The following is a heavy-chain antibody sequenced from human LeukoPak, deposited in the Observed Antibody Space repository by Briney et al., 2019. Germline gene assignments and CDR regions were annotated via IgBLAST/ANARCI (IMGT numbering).Heavy chain of an antibody. V-gene: IGHV4-4*07. CDR1: GGSISSYY. J-gene: IGHJ1*01. Sequence: SETLSLTCTVSGGSISSYYWSWIRQPAGKGLEWIGRIYTSGSTNYNPPLKSRVSISVDTSKSQFSLKLSSVTATDTAVYYCARQWDSSGYHEYFQHWGQGTLVTVSS. CDR3: ARQWDSSGYHEYFQH. D-gene: IGHD3-22*01. CDR2: IYTSGST.